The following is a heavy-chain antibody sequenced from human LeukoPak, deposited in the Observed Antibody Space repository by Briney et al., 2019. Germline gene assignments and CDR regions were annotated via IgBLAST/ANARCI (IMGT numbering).Heavy chain of an antibody. Sequence: VASVTVSCKASGYTFTSYGISWVRQAPGQGLEWMGWISAYNGNTNYAQKLQGRVTMTTDTSTSTAYMELRSLRSDDTAVYYCARGTTGTTVYYGMDVWGQGTTVTVSS. CDR2: ISAYNGNT. D-gene: IGHD1-1*01. CDR1: GYTFTSYG. J-gene: IGHJ6*02. V-gene: IGHV1-18*01. CDR3: ARGTTGTTVYYGMDV.